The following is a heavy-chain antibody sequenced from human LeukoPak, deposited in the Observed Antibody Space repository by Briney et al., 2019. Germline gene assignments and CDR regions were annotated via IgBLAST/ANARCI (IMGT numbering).Heavy chain of an antibody. CDR1: GFTFSNYS. CDR2: ISTSSSYI. V-gene: IGHV3-21*01. D-gene: IGHD2-2*01. CDR3: AVDRYCTITSCLGPGADFDY. J-gene: IGHJ4*02. Sequence: NPGGSLRLSCVVSGFTFSNYSMHWVRQAPGKGLEWVSSISTSSSYISYTDSVKGRFTISRDNAKNSLYLHMNSLRAEDTAVYYCAVDRYCTITSCLGPGADFDYWGQGSLVTVSS.